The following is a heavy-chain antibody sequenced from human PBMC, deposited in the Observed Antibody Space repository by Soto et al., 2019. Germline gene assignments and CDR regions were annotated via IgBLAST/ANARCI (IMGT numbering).Heavy chain of an antibody. J-gene: IGHJ4*02. D-gene: IGHD1-1*01. CDR1: GFTASSNY. Sequence: WGSLRLSCAASGFTASSNYIRRVRQAPGKGLEWVSVIYSGGSTYYADSVKGRFTISRDNSKNTLYLQMNSLRAEDTAVYYCASRYNWNGGGPIWGQGTLVTVSS. CDR2: IYSGGST. V-gene: IGHV3-66*01. CDR3: ASRYNWNGGGPI.